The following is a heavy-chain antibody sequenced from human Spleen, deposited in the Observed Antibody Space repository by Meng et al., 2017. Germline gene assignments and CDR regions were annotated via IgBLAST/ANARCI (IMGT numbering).Heavy chain of an antibody. CDR3: VRGSSWKRGYYGMDV. D-gene: IGHD6-13*01. CDR2: INHSGST. J-gene: IGHJ6*02. CDR1: GGSFSGYY. Sequence: SETLSLTCAVYGGSFSGYYWSWIRQPPGKGLEWIGEINHSGSTNYNPSLKSRVTISVDTSKNQFSLKLSSVTAADTAVYYCVRGSSWKRGYYGMDVWGQGTRVTVAS. V-gene: IGHV4-34*01.